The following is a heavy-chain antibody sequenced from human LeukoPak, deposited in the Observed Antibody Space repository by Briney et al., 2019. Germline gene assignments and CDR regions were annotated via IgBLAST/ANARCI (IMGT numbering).Heavy chain of an antibody. Sequence: GGSLRLSCAASGFTFSSYSMNWVRQAPGKGLEWVSSISSSSSYIYYADSVKGRFTISRDNAKNSLYLQMNSLRAEDTALYYCAKGSGPYYYYYMDVWGKGTTVTISS. CDR1: GFTFSSYS. CDR2: ISSSSSYI. V-gene: IGHV3-21*04. D-gene: IGHD3-10*01. J-gene: IGHJ6*03. CDR3: AKGSGPYYYYYMDV.